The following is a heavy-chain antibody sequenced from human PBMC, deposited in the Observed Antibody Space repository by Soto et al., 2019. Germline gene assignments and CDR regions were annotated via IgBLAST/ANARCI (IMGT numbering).Heavy chain of an antibody. D-gene: IGHD1-26*01. CDR3: ARDPTPIAGLSTLYFFFGLDV. Sequence: GGSLRLSCTASEFTFSHYPLQWIRQAPGRGLEWVAAISSDGSLEYYADSVKGRFTISRDNSKNTLFLQMNGLKPEDTALYYCARDPTPIAGLSTLYFFFGLDVWGQGTTVTVSS. J-gene: IGHJ6*02. CDR2: ISSDGSLE. CDR1: EFTFSHYP. V-gene: IGHV3-30-3*01.